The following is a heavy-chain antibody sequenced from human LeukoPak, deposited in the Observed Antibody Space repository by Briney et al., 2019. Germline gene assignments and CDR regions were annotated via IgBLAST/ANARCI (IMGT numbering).Heavy chain of an antibody. J-gene: IGHJ4*02. Sequence: PGGSLRLSCVTSGFSFSDYSMNWVRQAPGKGLEWISFITASSDNINYADSVRGRSTISRDNAKNSLSLQMNSLRDDDTAVYYCARGKHRTAWLIDYWGQGTLVIVSS. CDR2: ITASSDNI. CDR1: GFSFSDYS. D-gene: IGHD2-21*02. CDR3: ARGKHRTAWLIDY. V-gene: IGHV3-48*02.